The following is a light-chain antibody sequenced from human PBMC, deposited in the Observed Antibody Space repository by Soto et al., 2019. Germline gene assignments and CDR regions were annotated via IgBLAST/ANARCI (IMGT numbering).Light chain of an antibody. J-gene: IGKJ2*01. CDR2: KTS. Sequence: DIVMTQTPLSSPVTLGQPASISCRSSQSLLDSDGDTYLSWLQQRPGQPPRLLIYKTSSRFSGVPHRFSGSGAGTDFTLKISRVEVEDVGVYYCMQATQFPHSFGQGTKLEI. V-gene: IGKV2-24*01. CDR1: QSLLDSDGDTY. CDR3: MQATQFPHS.